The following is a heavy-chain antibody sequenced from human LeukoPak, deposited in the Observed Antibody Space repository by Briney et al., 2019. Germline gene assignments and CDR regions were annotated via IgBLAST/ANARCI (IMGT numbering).Heavy chain of an antibody. J-gene: IGHJ4*02. CDR3: ARSPTVTPNFDY. V-gene: IGHV4-59*08. CDR2: IYYSGST. CDR1: GGSISSYY. Sequence: SETLSLTCTVSGGSISSYYWSWIRQPPGEGLEWIGYIYYSGSTNYNPSLKSRVTISVDTSKNQFSLKLSSVTAADTAVYYCARSPTVTPNFDYWGQGTLVTVSS. D-gene: IGHD4-17*01.